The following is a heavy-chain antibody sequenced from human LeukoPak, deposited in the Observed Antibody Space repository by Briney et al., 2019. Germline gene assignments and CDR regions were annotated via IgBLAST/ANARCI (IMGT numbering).Heavy chain of an antibody. D-gene: IGHD3-3*01. CDR3: ARGADFWSGYNDY. CDR2: VNPNGGDT. J-gene: IGHJ4*02. Sequence: ASVKVSCKSSGYSFSGYHMHWVRQAPGQGLEWMGWVNPNGGDTNYAQKFQGRVTMTRDTSVSTAYMGLSGLRSDDTAEYYCARGADFWSGYNDYWGQGTLVSVSS. CDR1: GYSFSGYH. V-gene: IGHV1-2*02.